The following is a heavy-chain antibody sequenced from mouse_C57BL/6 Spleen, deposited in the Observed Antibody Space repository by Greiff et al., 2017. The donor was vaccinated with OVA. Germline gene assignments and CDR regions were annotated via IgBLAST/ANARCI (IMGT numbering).Heavy chain of an antibody. Sequence: EVQLQQSGPELVKPGASVKIPCKASGYTFTDYNMDWVKQSHGKSLEWIGDINPNNGGTIYNQKFKGKATLTVDKSSSTAYMELRSLTSEDTSVYYCASCLRLTGTGFDYWGQGTTLTVSS. CDR3: ASCLRLTGTGFDY. CDR1: GYTFTDYN. J-gene: IGHJ2*01. V-gene: IGHV1-18*01. CDR2: INPNNGGT. D-gene: IGHD4-1*01.